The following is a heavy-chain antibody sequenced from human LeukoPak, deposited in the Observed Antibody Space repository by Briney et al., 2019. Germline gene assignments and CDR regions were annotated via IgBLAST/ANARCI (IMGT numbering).Heavy chain of an antibody. V-gene: IGHV4-34*01. CDR2: INHSGST. D-gene: IGHD2-2*01. CDR1: GVSFSGYY. CDR3: ARVRGIVVVPAAHLFDY. Sequence: SETLSLTCAVYGVSFSGYYWSWIRQPPGKGLEWIGEINHSGSTNYNPSLKSRVTISVDTSKNQFSLKLSSVTAADTAVYYCARVRGIVVVPAAHLFDYWGQGTLVTVSS. J-gene: IGHJ4*02.